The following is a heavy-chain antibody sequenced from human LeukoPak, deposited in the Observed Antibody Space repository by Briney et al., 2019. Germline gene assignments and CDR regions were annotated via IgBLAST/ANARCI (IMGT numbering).Heavy chain of an antibody. CDR1: GGSISSSNYY. CDR2: IHYSGNT. V-gene: IGHV4-39*01. D-gene: IGHD4-17*01. Sequence: SETLSLTCTVSGGSISSSNYYWGWIRQPPGKGLEWMGNIHYSGNTYYNPSLKSRVAISVDTSKNQFSLRLSSVTAADTAVYYCARDFGDYRVDYWGQGTLVTVSS. J-gene: IGHJ4*02. CDR3: ARDFGDYRVDY.